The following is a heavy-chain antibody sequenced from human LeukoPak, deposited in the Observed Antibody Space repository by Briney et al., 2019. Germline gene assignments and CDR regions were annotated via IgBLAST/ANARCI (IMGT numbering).Heavy chain of an antibody. V-gene: IGHV1-46*01. CDR3: ARDYFSSTIYYYYMDV. CDR2: INPSGGST. J-gene: IGHJ6*03. Sequence: ASVKVSCKASGYTFTSYYMHWVRQAPGQGLEWMGIINPSGGSTSYAQKFQGRVTMTRDTSTSTVYMELSSLRSEDTAVYYCARDYFSSTIYYYYMDVWGKGTTVTVSS. D-gene: IGHD6-13*01. CDR1: GYTFTSYY.